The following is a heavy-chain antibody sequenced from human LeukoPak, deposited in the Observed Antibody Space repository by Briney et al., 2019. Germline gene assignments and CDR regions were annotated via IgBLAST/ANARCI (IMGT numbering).Heavy chain of an antibody. J-gene: IGHJ4*02. Sequence: GGSLRLSCAASGFVFSTYAMGWVRQAPGKGLEWVSAISSSGDNTYYADSVKGQFTISRDNSKNTLDLQMNSLRAEDTAVYYCAKLPITMIVVVTHFDYWGQGTLVTVSS. V-gene: IGHV3-23*01. CDR1: GFVFSTYA. CDR2: ISSSGDNT. CDR3: AKLPITMIVVVTHFDY. D-gene: IGHD3-22*01.